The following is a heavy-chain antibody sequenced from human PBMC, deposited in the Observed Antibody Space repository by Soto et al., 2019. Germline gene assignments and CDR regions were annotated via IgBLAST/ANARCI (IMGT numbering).Heavy chain of an antibody. J-gene: IGHJ3*01. D-gene: IGHD6-19*01. V-gene: IGHV3-23*01. CDR1: GFSFINYA. CDR3: VREGSGWYSRGSFDF. Sequence: PWGSLRLSCAASGFSFINYAMNFVRHAPWKGLEWVSVISGSGGSASYADSVQGRFTISRDNSNNTLYLQMNSLRAEDTAIYSCVREGSGWYSRGSFDFWGRGTMVTVSS. CDR2: ISGSGGSA.